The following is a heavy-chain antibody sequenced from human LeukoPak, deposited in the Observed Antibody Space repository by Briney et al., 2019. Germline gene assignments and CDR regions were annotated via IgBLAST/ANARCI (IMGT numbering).Heavy chain of an antibody. CDR2: ISAYNGNT. J-gene: IGHJ4*02. V-gene: IGHV1-18*01. CDR3: ARFRAGVGEPYGDY. CDR1: GTTFTSYG. D-gene: IGHD3-10*01. Sequence: ASVKVSCKASGTTFTSYGISWVRQAPGQGLGWLGWISAYNGNTNYAQKLQGRVTMTTDTSTSTAYMDLRSLRSDDTAVYYCARFRAGVGEPYGDYWGQGTLVTVSS.